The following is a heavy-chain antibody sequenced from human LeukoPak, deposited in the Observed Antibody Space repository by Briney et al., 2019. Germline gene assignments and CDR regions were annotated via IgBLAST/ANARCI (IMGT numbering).Heavy chain of an antibody. J-gene: IGHJ3*02. CDR2: ISSSGSTI. CDR3: ARAEASRRDAFDI. Sequence: PGGSLRLSCAASGFTFSSYEMNWVRQAPGKGLEWVSYISSSGSTIYYADSVKGRFTISRDNAKNSLYLQMNSLRAEDTAVYYCARAEASRRDAFDIWGQGTMVTVSS. CDR1: GFTFSSYE. V-gene: IGHV3-48*03.